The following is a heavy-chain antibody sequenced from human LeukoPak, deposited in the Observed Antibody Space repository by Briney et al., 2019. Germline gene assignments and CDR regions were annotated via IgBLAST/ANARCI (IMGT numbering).Heavy chain of an antibody. CDR2: IWYDGSNK. D-gene: IGHD1-26*01. CDR1: GFTFSSYG. CDR3: ARYSGSYEVNYYYYYGMDV. V-gene: IGHV3-33*01. Sequence: PGGSLRLFCAASGFTFSSYGMHWVRQAPGKGLEWVAVIWYDGSNKYYADSVKGRFTISRDNSKNTLYLQMNSLRAEDTAVYYCARYSGSYEVNYYYYYGMDVWGQGTTVTVSS. J-gene: IGHJ6*02.